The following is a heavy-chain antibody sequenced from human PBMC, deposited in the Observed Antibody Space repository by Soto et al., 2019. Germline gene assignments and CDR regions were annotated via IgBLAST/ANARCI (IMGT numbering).Heavy chain of an antibody. Sequence: PGESLKISCAVSGFTVTDYYINWVRQAPGKGLEWVSVIYTGGATYYRDSVQGRFTISRDPSDNSVSLHMNNLTVADTAVYVCAIGLQLADHWGLGTLVTVSS. D-gene: IGHD2-2*01. V-gene: IGHV3-53*01. CDR2: IYTGGAT. CDR3: AIGLQLADH. CDR1: GFTVTDYY. J-gene: IGHJ5*02.